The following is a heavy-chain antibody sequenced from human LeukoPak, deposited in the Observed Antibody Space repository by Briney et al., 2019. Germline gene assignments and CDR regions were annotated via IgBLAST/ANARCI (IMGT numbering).Heavy chain of an antibody. J-gene: IGHJ6*03. CDR2: ISSNGGST. D-gene: IGHD6-19*01. CDR1: GFTFSTYV. Sequence: GGSLRLSCAASGFTFSTYVMYWVRQAPGKGLEYVSGISSNGGSTYYVNAVKGRFTISRDNSKNTLYLQMGSLRADDMAVYYCARDKAGYVDVWGKGTTVTVSS. CDR3: ARDKAGYVDV. V-gene: IGHV3-64*01.